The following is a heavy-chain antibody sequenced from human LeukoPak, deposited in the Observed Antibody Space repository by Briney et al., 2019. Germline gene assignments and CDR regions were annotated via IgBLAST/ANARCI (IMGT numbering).Heavy chain of an antibody. CDR2: IKPGGSEK. V-gene: IGHV3-7*02. D-gene: IGHD2-21*02. J-gene: IGHJ4*02. Sequence: GALRLSCAASEITFRTYWMTWVRQAPGIGLEWVAIIKPGGSEKHYVDSVKGRFTISRDNAKNTLYLQMNSLRAEDTAVYYCASGGDWVFDSWGQGTLVTVSS. CDR1: EITFRTYW. CDR3: ASGGDWVFDS.